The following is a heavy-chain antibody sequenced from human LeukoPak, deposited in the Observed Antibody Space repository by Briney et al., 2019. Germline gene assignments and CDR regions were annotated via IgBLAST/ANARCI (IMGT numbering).Heavy chain of an antibody. J-gene: IGHJ6*03. CDR1: GFTFSSYA. Sequence: GGSLRLSCAASGFTFSSYAMSWVRQAPGKGLEWVSTISGRDDSAYYADSVKGRFTISRDNSKNTLYLQMNSLRAEDTSVYYCPRDGVFNYMDVWGKGTTVTVSS. D-gene: IGHD2-8*01. CDR3: PRDGVFNYMDV. V-gene: IGHV3-23*01. CDR2: ISGRDDSA.